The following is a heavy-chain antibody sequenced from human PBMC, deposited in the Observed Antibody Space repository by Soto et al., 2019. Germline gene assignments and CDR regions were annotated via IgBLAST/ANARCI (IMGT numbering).Heavy chain of an antibody. CDR1: GGTFSSYS. Sequence: SVKVSCKASGGTFSSYSISWVRQAPGQGLEWMGGIIPIFGTANYAQKFQGRVTITADESTNTAYMELSSLRSEDTAVYYCARENVVVVAATPHWFDPWGQGTLVTVSS. V-gene: IGHV1-69*13. J-gene: IGHJ5*02. CDR2: IIPIFGTA. D-gene: IGHD2-15*01. CDR3: ARENVVVVAATPHWFDP.